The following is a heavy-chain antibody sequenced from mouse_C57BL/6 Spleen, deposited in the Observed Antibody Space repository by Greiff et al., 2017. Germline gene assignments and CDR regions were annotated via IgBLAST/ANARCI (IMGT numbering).Heavy chain of an antibody. CDR2: INPYNGGT. V-gene: IGHV1-19*01. D-gene: IGHD1-1*01. CDR3: ARGATPVVARYFDY. J-gene: IGHJ2*01. Sequence: VQLQQSGPVLVKPGASVKMSCKASGYTFTDYYMNWVKQSHGKSLEWIGVINPYNGGTSYNQKFKGKATLTVDKSSSTAYMELNSLTSEDSAVYYCARGATPVVARYFDYWGQGTTLTVSS. CDR1: GYTFTDYY.